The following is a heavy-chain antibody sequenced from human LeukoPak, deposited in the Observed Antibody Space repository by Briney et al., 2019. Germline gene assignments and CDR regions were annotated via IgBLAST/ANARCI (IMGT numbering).Heavy chain of an antibody. CDR2: MNPNSGNT. Sequence: ASVKVSCKASGYTFNGYDLNWVRQATGQGREGMGWMNPNSGNTGYAQKFQGRVTMTRDTSINTAYMELSSLTSEDTAVYYCARVEFNGGYSHVYWGQGTLVTVSS. V-gene: IGHV1-8*01. J-gene: IGHJ4*02. CDR1: GYTFNGYD. CDR3: ARVEFNGGYSHVY. D-gene: IGHD5-12*01.